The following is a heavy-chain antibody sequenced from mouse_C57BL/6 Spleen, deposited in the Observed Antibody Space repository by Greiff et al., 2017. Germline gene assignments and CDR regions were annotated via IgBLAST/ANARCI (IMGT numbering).Heavy chain of an antibody. CDR2: ISRGSSTI. CDR3: AGPNMIEGWFAY. D-gene: IGHD2-3*01. V-gene: IGHV5-17*01. CDR1: GFTFSDYG. Sequence: EVQVVEPGGGLVKPGASLKLSCAASGFTFSDYGMHWVRQAPGQGLAWVAYISRGSSTIYYADTVKGRFTISRDNAKNTLFLQMTSLRSEDTAMYYCAGPNMIEGWFAYWGQGTLVTVSA. J-gene: IGHJ3*01.